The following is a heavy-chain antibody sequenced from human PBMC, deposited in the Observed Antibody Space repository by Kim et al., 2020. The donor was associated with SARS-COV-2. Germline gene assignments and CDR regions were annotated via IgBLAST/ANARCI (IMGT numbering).Heavy chain of an antibody. J-gene: IGHJ4*02. CDR3: ARAGYYDSSGYYNPNFDY. V-gene: IGHV4-59*13. CDR2: IYYSRST. CDR1: GGSISSYY. D-gene: IGHD3-22*01. Sequence: SETLSLTCTVSGGSISSYYWSWIRQPPGKGLEWIGYIYYSRSTNYNPSLKSRVTISVDTSKNQFSLKLSSVTAADTAVYYCARAGYYDSSGYYNPNFDYWGQGTLVTVSS.